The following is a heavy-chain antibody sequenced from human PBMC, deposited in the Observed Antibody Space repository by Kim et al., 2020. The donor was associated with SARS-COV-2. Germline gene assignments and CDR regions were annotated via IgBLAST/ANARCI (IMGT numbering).Heavy chain of an antibody. D-gene: IGHD3-16*02. V-gene: IGHV3-23*01. J-gene: IGHJ4*02. CDR3: AKGMITFGGVIVIYYFDD. Sequence: KGRFTISRDNAKNTLYLQMNSLRAEDTAVYYCAKGMITFGGVIVIYYFDDWGQGTLVTVSS.